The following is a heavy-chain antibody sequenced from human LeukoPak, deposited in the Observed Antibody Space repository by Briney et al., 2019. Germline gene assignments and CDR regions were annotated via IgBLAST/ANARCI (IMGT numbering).Heavy chain of an antibody. D-gene: IGHD4-17*01. J-gene: IGHJ3*02. CDR1: GFTLSSDW. Sequence: GGSLRLSCTVSGFTLSSDWMSWVRQAPGKGLEWVANIKKDGSEKYYVESVKGRFTISRDNAKNSLYLQMNSLRAEDTALYYCARDRTDYGAFDIWGQGTMVTVSS. V-gene: IGHV3-7*01. CDR2: IKKDGSEK. CDR3: ARDRTDYGAFDI.